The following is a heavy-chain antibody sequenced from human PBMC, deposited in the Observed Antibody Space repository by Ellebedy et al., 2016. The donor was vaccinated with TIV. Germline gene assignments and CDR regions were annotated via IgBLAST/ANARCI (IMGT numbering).Heavy chain of an antibody. D-gene: IGHD3-10*01. CDR1: GRSISPYY. CDR3: ARDSVWFGEFNPGDYYYYGMDV. V-gene: IGHV4-59*01. Sequence: MPGGSLRLSCTVSGRSISPYYWSWIRQPPGKGLEWIGYIYYSGSTNYNPSLKSRVTISVDTSKNQFSLKLSSVTAADTAVYYCARDSVWFGEFNPGDYYYYGMDVWGQGTTVTVSS. CDR2: IYYSGST. J-gene: IGHJ6*02.